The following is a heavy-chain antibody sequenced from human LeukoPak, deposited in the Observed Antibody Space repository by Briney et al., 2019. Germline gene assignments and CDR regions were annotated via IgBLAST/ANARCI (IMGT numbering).Heavy chain of an antibody. CDR2: ISGSSGST. D-gene: IGHD6-13*01. V-gene: IGHV3-23*01. CDR3: AKVQYSSSWPFDY. Sequence: GGSLRLSCAASGFTFSSYAMSWVRQAPGKGLEWVSGISGSSGSTYYADSVKGRFTISRDNSKNTLFLQMNSLRAEDTAVYYCAKVQYSSSWPFDYWGQGTLVTVSS. J-gene: IGHJ4*02. CDR1: GFTFSSYA.